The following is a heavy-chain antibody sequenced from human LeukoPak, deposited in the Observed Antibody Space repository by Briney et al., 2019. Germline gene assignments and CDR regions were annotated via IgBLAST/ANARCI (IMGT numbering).Heavy chain of an antibody. V-gene: IGHV4-39*01. Sequence: PSETLSLTCSVSGGSISSNGYYWGWIRQPPGKGLEWIGAIYYSGSAYYNPSLKGRVTISVDTSKNQFSLKVTSVTAADTAVYYCARAYGARPYYYFDYWGQGTLVTVSS. CDR3: ARAYGARPYYYFDY. J-gene: IGHJ4*02. CDR2: IYYSGSA. D-gene: IGHD4-17*01. CDR1: GGSISSNGYY.